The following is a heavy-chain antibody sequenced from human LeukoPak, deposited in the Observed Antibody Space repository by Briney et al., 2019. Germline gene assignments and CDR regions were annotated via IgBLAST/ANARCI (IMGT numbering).Heavy chain of an antibody. CDR3: ASAPRDYYFGSGSMGSYFDY. V-gene: IGHV3-30-3*01. CDR2: ISYDGSNK. CDR1: GFTFSGYA. J-gene: IGHJ4*02. D-gene: IGHD3-10*01. Sequence: PGRSLRLSCAASGFTFSGYAMHWVRQAPGKGLEWVAVISYDGSNKYYADSVKGRFTISRDNPKNTLYVQMNSLRAEDTAVYYCASAPRDYYFGSGSMGSYFDYWGQGTLVTVSS.